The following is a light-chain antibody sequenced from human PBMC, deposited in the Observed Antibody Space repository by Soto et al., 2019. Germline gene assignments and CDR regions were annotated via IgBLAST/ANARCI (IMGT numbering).Light chain of an antibody. CDR3: QQRSSWPPIT. CDR1: QSVSSSY. CDR2: GAS. V-gene: IGKV3D-20*02. J-gene: IGKJ5*01. Sequence: EIVLTPSPGTLSLSPGERATLSCRASQSVSSSYLAWYQQKPGQAPRLLIYGASSRATGIPDRFSGSGSGTDFTLTISRLEPEDFAIYYCQQRSSWPPITFGQGTRLEIK.